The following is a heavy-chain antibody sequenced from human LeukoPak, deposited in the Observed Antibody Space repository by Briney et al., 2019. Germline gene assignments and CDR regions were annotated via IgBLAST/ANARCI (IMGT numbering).Heavy chain of an antibody. J-gene: IGHJ3*01. CDR2: ITSGGDT. CDR3: VRGGPLAGHAFDV. V-gene: IGHV3-13*04. D-gene: IGHD6-19*01. Sequence: PGGSLRLSCAGSEFTFSKYDMHRVRQATGRGLEWVSDITSGGDTHYQGSVKGRFTISRDNAKNSFYLEMNSLRVEDTAVYYCVRGGPLAGHAFDVWGRGTLVTVS. CDR1: EFTFSKYD.